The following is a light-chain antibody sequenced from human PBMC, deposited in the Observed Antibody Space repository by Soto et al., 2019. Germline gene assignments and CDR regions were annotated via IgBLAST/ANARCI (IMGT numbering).Light chain of an antibody. Sequence: SYELTQPPSVSVAPGQTARITCGGNNIGGKSVHWYQQRPGQAPILVVYDNGDRPSGIPERFSGSNSGNTATLAISRVEAGDEADYYCQVWDTKSDHYVFGTGTKVTVL. J-gene: IGLJ1*01. CDR2: DNG. CDR1: NIGGKS. CDR3: QVWDTKSDHYV. V-gene: IGLV3-21*02.